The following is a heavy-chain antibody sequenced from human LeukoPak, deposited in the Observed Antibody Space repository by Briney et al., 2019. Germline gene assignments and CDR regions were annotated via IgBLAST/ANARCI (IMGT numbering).Heavy chain of an antibody. Sequence: SVKVSCKASGGTFSSYAISWVRQAPGQGLEWMGGIIPIFGTVNYAQKFQGRVTITADESTSTAYMELSSLRSEDTAVYYCARADYDFWSGVKTLPDRYYMDVWGKGTTVTVSS. CDR2: IIPIFGTV. CDR1: GGTFSSYA. D-gene: IGHD3-3*01. V-gene: IGHV1-69*13. CDR3: ARADYDFWSGVKTLPDRYYMDV. J-gene: IGHJ6*03.